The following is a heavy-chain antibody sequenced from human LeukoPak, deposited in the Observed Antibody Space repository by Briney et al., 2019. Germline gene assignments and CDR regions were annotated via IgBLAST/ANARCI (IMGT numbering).Heavy chain of an antibody. CDR3: ARDDGYGSGSLNPFYYYGMDV. CDR2: IKQDGSEK. Sequence: GGSLRLSCAASGFTFSSYWMSWVRQAPGKGLEWVANIKQDGSEKNYVDSVKGRFTISRDNAKNSLLLQMDSLRAEDTAVYYWARDDGYGSGSLNPFYYYGMDVWGKGTTVTVSS. D-gene: IGHD3-10*01. V-gene: IGHV3-7*03. J-gene: IGHJ6*04. CDR1: GFTFSSYW.